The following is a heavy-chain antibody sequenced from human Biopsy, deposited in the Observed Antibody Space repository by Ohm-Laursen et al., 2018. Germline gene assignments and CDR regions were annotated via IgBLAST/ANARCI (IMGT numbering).Heavy chain of an antibody. Sequence: GTLSLTCSVSGGSISSYYWSWIRQPPGKGLEWIGYIYYTGCTNYNPSLKSRVTISVDTSMNHLSLRLTSVTAADTAVYYCARHAPSYSGSYWRYFDLWGRGTLVTVSS. CDR1: GGSISSYY. D-gene: IGHD1-26*01. V-gene: IGHV4-59*08. CDR2: IYYTGCT. J-gene: IGHJ2*01. CDR3: ARHAPSYSGSYWRYFDL.